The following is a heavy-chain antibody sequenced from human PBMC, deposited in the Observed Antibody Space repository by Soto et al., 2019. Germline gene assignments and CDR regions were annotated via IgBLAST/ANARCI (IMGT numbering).Heavy chain of an antibody. J-gene: IGHJ4*02. V-gene: IGHV4-59*12. CDR2: IYYSGST. Sequence: PSETLSLTCTVSGGSISSDYWSWFRQPPGKGLEWIGYIYYSGSTNYNPSLKSRVTISVDRSKNQFSLKLSSVTAADTAVYYCARASTTVTTLDYWGQGTLVTVS. CDR3: ARASTTVTTLDY. D-gene: IGHD4-17*01. CDR1: GGSISSDY.